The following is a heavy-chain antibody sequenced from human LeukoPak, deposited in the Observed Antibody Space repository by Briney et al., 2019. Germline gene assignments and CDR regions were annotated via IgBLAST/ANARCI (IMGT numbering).Heavy chain of an antibody. CDR1: GFTFSTHW. J-gene: IGHJ4*02. Sequence: PGGSLRLPCVASGFTFSTHWVSWVRQAPGKGLEWVANIKEDGSTTDYVDSVKGRFTISRDNAKNSVFLQMNSLRAEDTAVYYCAPQTMILVLGGQGTLVTVSS. V-gene: IGHV3-7*01. CDR3: APQTMILVL. D-gene: IGHD3-22*01. CDR2: IKEDGSTT.